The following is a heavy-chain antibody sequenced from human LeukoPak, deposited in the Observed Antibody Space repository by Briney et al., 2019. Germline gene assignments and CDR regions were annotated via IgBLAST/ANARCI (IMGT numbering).Heavy chain of an antibody. CDR3: AREYGGVLGYSDY. D-gene: IGHD2-8*02. J-gene: IGHJ4*02. V-gene: IGHV3-30*04. Sequence: PGRSLTLSCAASGFTFSSHSMHWVRQAPGEGLEWVAVTSPDGAIKYYTDSVRGRFTISRDNSKNALYLHMNNLGPADTAVYYCAREYGGVLGYSDYWGQGTLVTVSS. CDR1: GFTFSSHS. CDR2: TSPDGAIK.